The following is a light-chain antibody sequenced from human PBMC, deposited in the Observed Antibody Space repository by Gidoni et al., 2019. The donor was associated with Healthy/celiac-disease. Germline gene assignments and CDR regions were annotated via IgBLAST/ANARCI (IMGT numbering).Light chain of an antibody. J-gene: IGKJ3*01. V-gene: IGKV3-11*01. Sequence: IVLTQSPATLSLSPGERATLSCRASQSVSSYFDWYQQKPGQAPRLLLYDASNRATGIPARFSGSGSGTDFTLTISSLEPEDFAVYYCQQRSNWPPAFGPGTKVDIK. CDR2: DAS. CDR3: QQRSNWPPA. CDR1: QSVSSY.